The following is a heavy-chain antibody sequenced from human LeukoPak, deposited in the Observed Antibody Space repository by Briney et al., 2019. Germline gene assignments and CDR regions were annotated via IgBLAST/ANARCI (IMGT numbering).Heavy chain of an antibody. CDR2: ISYDGSNK. V-gene: IGHV3-30*04. D-gene: IGHD6-19*01. CDR3: ASEYREDHSGSRYFQH. Sequence: RSGGSLRLSCAASGFTFSSYAMHWVRQAPGKGLEWVALISYDGSNKYYADSVKGRFTVSRDNSKNTLYLQMNSLRVEDTAVYYCASEYREDHSGSRYFQHWGQGTLVTVSS. J-gene: IGHJ1*01. CDR1: GFTFSSYA.